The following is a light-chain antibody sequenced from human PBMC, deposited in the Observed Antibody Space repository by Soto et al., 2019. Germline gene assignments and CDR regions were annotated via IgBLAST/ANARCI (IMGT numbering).Light chain of an antibody. CDR2: DAS. V-gene: IGKV3-11*01. J-gene: IGKJ4*01. Sequence: EIVLTQSPATLSLSPGERATLSCRASQSVSSYLAWYQQKPGQAPRLLIYDASNRATGIPARVSGSGSGTDFTLTITSLETEDFAVDYGQQRSNWPSTFGGGTKVEIK. CDR1: QSVSSY. CDR3: QQRSNWPST.